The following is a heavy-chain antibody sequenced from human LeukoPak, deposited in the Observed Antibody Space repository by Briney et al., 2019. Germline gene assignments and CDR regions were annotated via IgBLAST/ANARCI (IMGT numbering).Heavy chain of an antibody. Sequence: GGSLRLSCAASGFTFSSYGMHWVRQAPGKGLEWVAVIWYDGSNKYYADSVKGRFTISRDNSKNTLYLQMNSLRAEDTAVYYCARDLAPDFWSGYFDYWGQGTLVTVSS. V-gene: IGHV3-33*08. D-gene: IGHD3-3*01. CDR3: ARDLAPDFWSGYFDY. CDR2: IWYDGSNK. CDR1: GFTFSSYG. J-gene: IGHJ4*02.